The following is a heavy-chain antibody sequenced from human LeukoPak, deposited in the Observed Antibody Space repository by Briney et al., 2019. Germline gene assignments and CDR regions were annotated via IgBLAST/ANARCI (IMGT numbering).Heavy chain of an antibody. J-gene: IGHJ4*02. D-gene: IGHD6-19*01. CDR2: ISYDGSNK. V-gene: IGHV3-30-3*01. CDR1: GFTFSSYA. CDR3: ARVSSRWLASD. Sequence: GGSLRLSCAASGFTFSSYAMHWVRQAPGKGLEWVAVISYDGSNKYYADSVKGRFTISRDNSKNTLYLQMNSLRAEDTAVYYCARVSSRWLASDWGQGTLVTVSS.